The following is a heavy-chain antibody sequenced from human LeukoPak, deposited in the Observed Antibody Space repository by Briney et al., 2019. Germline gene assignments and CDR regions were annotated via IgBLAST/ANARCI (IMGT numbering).Heavy chain of an antibody. J-gene: IGHJ6*02. CDR1: GGTFSSYA. V-gene: IGHV1-69*13. CDR3: ARVETYCSGGSCYPYYYGMDV. Sequence: AASVTVSCKASGGTFSSYAISWVRQAPGQGLEWLGGIIPIFGTANYAQKFQGRVTITADESTSTAYMELSSLRSEDTAVYYCARVETYCSGGSCYPYYYGMDVWGQGTTVTVSS. D-gene: IGHD2-15*01. CDR2: IIPIFGTA.